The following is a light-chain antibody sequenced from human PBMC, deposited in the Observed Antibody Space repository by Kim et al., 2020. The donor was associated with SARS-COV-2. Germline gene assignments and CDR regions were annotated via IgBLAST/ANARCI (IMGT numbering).Light chain of an antibody. CDR2: GAS. V-gene: IGKV3-20*01. Sequence: EIVLTQSPGTLSLSPGERATLSCRASQSVGSSYLAWYQQKPGQDPRLLIYGASSRATGIPDRFSGSGSGTDFTLTISRLEPEDFAVYYCQQYGSSPYTFGQGTKLEI. CDR3: QQYGSSPYT. J-gene: IGKJ2*01. CDR1: QSVGSSY.